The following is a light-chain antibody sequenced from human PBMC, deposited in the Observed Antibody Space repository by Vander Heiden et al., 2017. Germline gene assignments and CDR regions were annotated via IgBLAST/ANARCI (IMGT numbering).Light chain of an antibody. CDR1: QVISSY. CDR2: AAS. CDR3: QQLNSYPHT. V-gene: IGKV1-9*01. J-gene: IGKJ4*01. Sequence: DIQLTHSPSVLSASVGDRVTITCRASQVISSYLAWYQQKPGKAPKLLIYAASTLQSGVPSRFSGSGSGTEFTLTISSLQPEDFATYYCQQLNSYPHTFGGGTKVEIK.